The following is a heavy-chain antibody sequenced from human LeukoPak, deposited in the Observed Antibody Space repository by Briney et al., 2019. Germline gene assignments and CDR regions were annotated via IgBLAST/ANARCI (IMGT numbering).Heavy chain of an antibody. CDR1: GGSISSVY. D-gene: IGHD6-6*01. Sequence: PSETLSLTCSVSGGSISSVYWSWIRQPPGKVLEWVGYIYYTGSTNYNPSLKSRVTMCVDMCKSQFSLRLSSVTGADTAVYYCARHRAYSSSSPFDYWGQGTLVTVSS. V-gene: IGHV4-59*08. J-gene: IGHJ4*02. CDR2: IYYTGST. CDR3: ARHRAYSSSSPFDY.